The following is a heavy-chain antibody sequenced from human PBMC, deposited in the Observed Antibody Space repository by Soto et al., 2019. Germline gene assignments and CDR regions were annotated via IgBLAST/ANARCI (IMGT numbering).Heavy chain of an antibody. CDR3: ARGGEGYKIVAVY. CDR2: IIPKLGSA. V-gene: IGHV1-69*01. Sequence: QVQLVQSGAEVKEPGSSVTVSCTASGGGSFRDYRTSWVRRAPGQGLEWMGGIIPKLGSANYAQNFQGRVTMTADETTNTVYMELRSLRSHDTAVYYCARGGEGYKIVAVYWGQGTPVTVSS. D-gene: IGHD5-12*01. CDR1: GGGSFRDYR. J-gene: IGHJ4*02.